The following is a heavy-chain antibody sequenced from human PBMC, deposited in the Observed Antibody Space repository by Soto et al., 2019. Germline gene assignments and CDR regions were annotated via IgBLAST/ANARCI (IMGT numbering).Heavy chain of an antibody. Sequence: SETLSLTCAVSGGSIYSSDYYWGWIRQPPAKGLEWIGSIDYSGGTYYNPSLKTRVTISRDTSRNQFSLKLTSVTAADTAVYYCARQRATVVTHAYYDAWGLGALGTVSS. CDR2: IDYSGGT. J-gene: IGHJ4*02. V-gene: IGHV4-39*01. D-gene: IGHD3-16*01. CDR3: ARQRATVVTHAYYDA. CDR1: GGSIYSSDYY.